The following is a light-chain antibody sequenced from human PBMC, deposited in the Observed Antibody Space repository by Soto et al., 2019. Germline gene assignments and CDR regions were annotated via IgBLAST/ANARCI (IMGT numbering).Light chain of an antibody. Sequence: EIVLTQSPATLSLSPGDTATFSCRASQSVTSSLAWFQQKPGQAPRLLIYDVSRRATAIPARFSGSGSGTDFTLTSSSLEPEDFGFYYWQQRTNWPTFGGGTKVEIK. CDR2: DVS. J-gene: IGKJ4*01. CDR3: QQRTNWPT. V-gene: IGKV3-11*01. CDR1: QSVTSS.